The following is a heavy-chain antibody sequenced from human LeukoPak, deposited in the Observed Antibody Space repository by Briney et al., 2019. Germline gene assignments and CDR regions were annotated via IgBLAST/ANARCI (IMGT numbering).Heavy chain of an antibody. Sequence: ASVKVSCKASGYTFTSYGISWVLQAPGQGLEWMGWISAYNGNTNYAQKLQGRVTMTTDTSTSTAYMELRSLSSDDTAVYYCARKGSGYYTFDIWGQGTMVTVSS. J-gene: IGHJ3*02. CDR3: ARKGSGYYTFDI. CDR1: GYTFTSYG. V-gene: IGHV1-18*01. D-gene: IGHD3-3*01. CDR2: ISAYNGNT.